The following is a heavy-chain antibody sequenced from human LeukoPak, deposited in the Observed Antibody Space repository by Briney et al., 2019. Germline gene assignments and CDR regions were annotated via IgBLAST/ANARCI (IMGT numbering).Heavy chain of an antibody. Sequence: PGGSLRLSCAASGFTFDDYAMHWVRQAPGKGLEWVSGISWNSGSIGYADSVEGRFTISRDNAKNSLYLQMNSLRAEDMALYYCAKDFLGMATQGGAFDVWGQGTMVTVSS. J-gene: IGHJ3*01. D-gene: IGHD5-24*01. CDR1: GFTFDDYA. V-gene: IGHV3-9*03. CDR2: ISWNSGSI. CDR3: AKDFLGMATQGGAFDV.